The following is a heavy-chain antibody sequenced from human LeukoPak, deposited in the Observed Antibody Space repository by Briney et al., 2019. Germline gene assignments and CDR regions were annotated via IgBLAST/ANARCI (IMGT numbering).Heavy chain of an antibody. CDR3: AREGSAFDP. CDR1: GFTFSSYS. D-gene: IGHD1-26*01. CDR2: ISSSSSTI. J-gene: IGHJ5*02. Sequence: GGSLRLSCAAPGFTFSSYSMNWVRQAPGKGLEWVSYISSSSSTIYYADSVRGRFTISRDNAKNSLYLRMNSLRAEDTAMYYCAREGSAFDPWGQGTLVTVSS. V-gene: IGHV3-48*01.